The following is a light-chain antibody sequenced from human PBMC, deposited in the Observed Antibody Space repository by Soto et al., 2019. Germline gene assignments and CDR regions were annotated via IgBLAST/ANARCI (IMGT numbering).Light chain of an antibody. CDR3: QQYDSYSWT. V-gene: IGKV1-5*03. Sequence: DIQMTQSPSTLSASVGDRVTITCRASQSISSWLAWYQQKPGKAPKLLIYKASSLESGVPARFSGSGSGTEFSFTISSLQSDDFATYYCQQYDSYSWTFGQGTKVE. CDR1: QSISSW. J-gene: IGKJ1*01. CDR2: KAS.